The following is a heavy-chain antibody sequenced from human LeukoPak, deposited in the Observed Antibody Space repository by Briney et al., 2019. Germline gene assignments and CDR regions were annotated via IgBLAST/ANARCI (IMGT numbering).Heavy chain of an antibody. V-gene: IGHV7-4-1*02. CDR2: TNTNTGNP. D-gene: IGHD1-26*01. CDR3: ARVAFERELLDYYYYYMDV. Sequence: ASVKVSCKASGYTFTSYAMNWVRQAPGQGLERMGWTNTNTGNPTYAQGFTGRFVFSLDTSVSTAYLQISSLKAEDTAVYYCARVAFERELLDYYYYYMDVWGKGTTVTVSS. CDR1: GYTFTSYA. J-gene: IGHJ6*03.